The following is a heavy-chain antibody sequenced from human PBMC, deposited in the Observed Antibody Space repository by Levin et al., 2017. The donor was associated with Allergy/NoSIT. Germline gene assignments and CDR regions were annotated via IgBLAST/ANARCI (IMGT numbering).Heavy chain of an antibody. CDR2: ISGSSGRT. Sequence: GGSLRLSCAASGFIFSSYAMSWVRQAPGKGLEWVSAISGSSGRTYYADSVKGRFTISRDNSKNTLYLQMTSLRAEDTAVYYCAKQTAGTDYYYYGMDVWGQGTTVTVSS. CDR1: GFIFSSYA. CDR3: AKQTAGTDYYYYGMDV. V-gene: IGHV3-23*01. D-gene: IGHD6-13*01. J-gene: IGHJ6*02.